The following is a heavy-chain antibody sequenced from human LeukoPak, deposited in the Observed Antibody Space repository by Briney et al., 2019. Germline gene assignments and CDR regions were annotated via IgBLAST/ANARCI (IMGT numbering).Heavy chain of an antibody. V-gene: IGHV3-21*01. CDR2: ISSSSSYI. J-gene: IGHJ4*02. Sequence: PGGSLRLSCAASGFTVSSNYMSWVRQAPGKGLEWVSSISSSSSYIYYADSVKGRFTISRDNAKNSLYLQMNSLRAEDTAVYYCARDLYSSSWYFDYWGQGTLVTVSS. CDR1: GFTVSSNY. D-gene: IGHD6-13*01. CDR3: ARDLYSSSWYFDY.